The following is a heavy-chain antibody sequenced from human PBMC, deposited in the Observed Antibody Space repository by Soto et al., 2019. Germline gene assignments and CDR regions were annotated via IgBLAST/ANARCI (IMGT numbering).Heavy chain of an antibody. CDR1: GFTFSSFY. Sequence: QAGGSLRLSCVASGFTFSSFYMGWVRQAPGKGLEWVANIKQTGSEKYYVDSVKGRFTISRDDAKNSLYLQMNSLRAEDTAVYYCAREWSYSDYWGQGTLVTVSS. V-gene: IGHV3-7*01. J-gene: IGHJ4*02. CDR2: IKQTGSEK. D-gene: IGHD3-3*01. CDR3: AREWSYSDY.